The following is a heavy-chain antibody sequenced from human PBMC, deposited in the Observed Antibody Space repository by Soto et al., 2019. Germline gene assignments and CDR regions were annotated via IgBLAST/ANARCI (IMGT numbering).Heavy chain of an antibody. D-gene: IGHD3-10*01. Sequence: QVQLVQSGAEVKKPGSSVKVSCMASGGIFSTYAISWLRQAPGQGLEWMGGIIPLFGTPNYAQRFQGRVTITADESTSTAYMELSRQRSEDTAVYYCARDRDDYGSGNYYNRIDFWGQGTLVTVSS. J-gene: IGHJ4*02. CDR2: IIPLFGTP. V-gene: IGHV1-69*01. CDR1: GGIFSTYA. CDR3: ARDRDDYGSGNYYNRIDF.